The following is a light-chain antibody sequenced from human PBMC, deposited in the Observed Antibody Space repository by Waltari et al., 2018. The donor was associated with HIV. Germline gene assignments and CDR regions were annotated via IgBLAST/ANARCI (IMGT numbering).Light chain of an antibody. J-gene: IGLJ2*01. Sequence: QSVLTQPPSVSAAPGETVIISCSGSSSKLGTNYGSWYQQLPGTAPKLFIYDDGLLHSGIPDRFSGSRSGTSATLGITGLQTGDEADYYCGTWDTTLSAVVFGGGTKLTVL. CDR3: GTWDTTLSAVV. CDR1: SSKLGTNY. CDR2: DDG. V-gene: IGLV1-51*01.